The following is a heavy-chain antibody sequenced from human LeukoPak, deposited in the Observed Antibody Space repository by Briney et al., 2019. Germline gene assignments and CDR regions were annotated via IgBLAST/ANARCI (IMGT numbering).Heavy chain of an antibody. V-gene: IGHV4-30-4*08. CDR1: GDSISSRDYY. Sequence: SETLSLTCSVSGDSISSRDYYWSWIRQPPGKGLEWIGYIYYSGSTSYNPSLKSRVTISVDTSKNQFSLRLSSVTAADTAVYYCARSSSAHLDYWGQGTLVTVSS. CDR2: IYYSGST. D-gene: IGHD6-13*01. CDR3: ARSSSAHLDY. J-gene: IGHJ4*02.